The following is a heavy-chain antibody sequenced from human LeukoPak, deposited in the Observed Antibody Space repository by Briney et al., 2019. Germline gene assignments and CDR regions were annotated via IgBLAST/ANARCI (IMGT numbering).Heavy chain of an antibody. CDR3: ARGRASYYNYYMDV. CDR2: INHSGST. V-gene: IGHV4-34*01. J-gene: IGHJ6*03. CDR1: GGSFRGYY. Sequence: SETLSLTRAVYGGSFRGYYWSWIRQPPGKGLEWIGEINHSGSTNYNPSLKSRVTISVDTSKNQFSLKLSTVTAADTAVYYCARGRASYYNYYMDVWGKGTTVTVSS.